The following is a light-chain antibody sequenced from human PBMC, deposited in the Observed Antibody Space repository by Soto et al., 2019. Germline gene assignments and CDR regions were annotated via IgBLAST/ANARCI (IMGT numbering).Light chain of an antibody. V-gene: IGLV2-14*03. CDR2: DVS. CDR1: SSDFCGYKY. CDR3: SSYTSSSTLPV. J-gene: IGLJ2*01. Sequence: QSALTQPAYVSGSPGQSITISCTGTSSDFCGYKYVSWYQQHPGKAPQLMIYDVSNRPAGVSNRFSGSKSGNTASLTISGLQAEDEADYYCSSYTSSSTLPVFGGGTKLTVL.